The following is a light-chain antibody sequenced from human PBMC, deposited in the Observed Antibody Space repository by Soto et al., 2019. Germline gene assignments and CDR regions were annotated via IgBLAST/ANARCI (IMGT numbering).Light chain of an antibody. CDR3: QSLGTGIQV. CDR2: INYDGTH. CDR1: SGYSTYA. J-gene: IGLJ3*02. Sequence: QLVLTQSPSASASLGASVKLTCTLSSGYSTYAIAWHQQQSEKGPRFLMKINYDGTHSKGDGFFDRFSGSSSGAERHLTISSLQSEDEADYYCQSLGTGIQVFGGGTQLTV. V-gene: IGLV4-69*01.